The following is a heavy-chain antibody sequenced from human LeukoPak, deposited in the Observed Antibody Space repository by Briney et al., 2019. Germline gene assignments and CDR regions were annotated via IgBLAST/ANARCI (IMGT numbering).Heavy chain of an antibody. D-gene: IGHD6-19*01. Sequence: PSETLSLTCTVSGGSISSSRYYWGWIRQPPGKGLEWIGEIYYSGSTNYNPSLKSRVTISVDKSKNQFSLKLSSVTAAGTAVYYCACDSGGQWLANWGQGTLVTVSS. J-gene: IGHJ4*02. CDR2: IYYSGST. V-gene: IGHV4-39*07. CDR1: GGSISSSRYY. CDR3: ACDSGGQWLAN.